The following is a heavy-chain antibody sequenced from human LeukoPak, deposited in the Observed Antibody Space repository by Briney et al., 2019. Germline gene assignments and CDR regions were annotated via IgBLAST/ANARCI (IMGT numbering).Heavy chain of an antibody. V-gene: IGHV3-30*04. Sequence: GGSLRLSCAASGFTFSTYAMHWVRQAPGKGLEWLAVITYYDGRNKFYADSVKGRFTISRDNSKNTLYLQMDSLRSEDTAVYYCARDLLPGYDSWARFDPWGQGTQVTVSS. CDR3: ARDLLPGYDSWARFDP. D-gene: IGHD3-16*01. CDR2: ITYYDGRNK. CDR1: GFTFSTYA. J-gene: IGHJ5*02.